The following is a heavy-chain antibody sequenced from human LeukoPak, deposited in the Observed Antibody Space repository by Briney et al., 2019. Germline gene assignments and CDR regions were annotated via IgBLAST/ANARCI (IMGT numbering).Heavy chain of an antibody. V-gene: IGHV1-24*01. CDR3: ATGPETYHTAMARGAYAFDI. J-gene: IGHJ3*02. CDR1: GYTLTELS. CDR2: FDPGDGET. Sequence: ASVKVSRKVSGYTLTELSMHWVRQAPGKGLEWMGGFDPGDGETIYAQKFQGRVTMTEDTSTDTAYMELSSLRSEDTAVYYCATGPETYHTAMARGAYAFDIWGQGTMVTVSS. D-gene: IGHD5-18*01.